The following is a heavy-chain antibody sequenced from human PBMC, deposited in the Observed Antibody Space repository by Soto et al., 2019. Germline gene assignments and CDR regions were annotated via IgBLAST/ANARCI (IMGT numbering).Heavy chain of an antibody. CDR1: GYTFTSYG. CDR3: ARDLKRRTYYDFWSGYPHYYYGMDV. Sequence: QVQLVQSGAEVKKPGASVKVSCKASGYTFTSYGISWVRQAPGQGLEWMGWISAYNGNTNYAQKLQGRVTMTTDTSTSTADMELRSLRSDDTAVYYCARDLKRRTYYDFWSGYPHYYYGMDVWGQGTTVTVSS. CDR2: ISAYNGNT. V-gene: IGHV1-18*01. J-gene: IGHJ6*02. D-gene: IGHD3-3*01.